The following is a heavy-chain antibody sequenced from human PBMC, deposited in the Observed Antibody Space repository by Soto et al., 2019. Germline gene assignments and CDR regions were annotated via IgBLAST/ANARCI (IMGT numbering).Heavy chain of an antibody. Sequence: ASVKVSCKASGYTFTSYDINWVRQATGQGLEWMGWMNPNSGNTGYAQKFQGRVTMTRNTSISTAYMELSSLRSEDTAVYYCARRLIAARPKPYNWFDPWGQGTLVTVSS. D-gene: IGHD6-6*01. CDR2: MNPNSGNT. CDR1: GYTFTSYD. V-gene: IGHV1-8*01. J-gene: IGHJ5*02. CDR3: ARRLIAARPKPYNWFDP.